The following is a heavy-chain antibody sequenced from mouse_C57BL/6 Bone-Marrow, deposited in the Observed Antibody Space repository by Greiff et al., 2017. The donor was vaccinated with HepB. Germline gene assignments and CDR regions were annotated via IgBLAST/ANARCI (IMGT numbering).Heavy chain of an antibody. Sequence: EVQGVESGGGLVQPGGSLSLSCAASGFTFTDYYMSWVRQPPGKALEWLGFIRNKANGYTTEYSASVKGRFTISRENSQSILYLQMNALRAEDSATYYCARYDYYGSRAWFAYWGQGTLVTVSA. V-gene: IGHV7-3*01. CDR2: IRNKANGYTT. D-gene: IGHD1-1*01. CDR3: ARYDYYGSRAWFAY. CDR1: GFTFTDYY. J-gene: IGHJ3*01.